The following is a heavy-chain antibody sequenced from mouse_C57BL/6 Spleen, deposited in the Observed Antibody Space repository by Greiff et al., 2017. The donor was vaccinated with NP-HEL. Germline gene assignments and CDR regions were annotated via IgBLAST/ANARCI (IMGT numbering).Heavy chain of an antibody. CDR2: IDPSDSYT. CDR3: ARDYYGSRGYFDY. D-gene: IGHD1-1*01. Sequence: QVQLQQPRAELVKPGASVKLSCKASGYTFTSYWMQWVKQRPGQGLEWIGEIDPSDSYTNYNQKFKGKATLTVDTSSSTAYMQLSSLTSEDSAVYYCARDYYGSRGYFDYWGQGTTLTVSS. V-gene: IGHV1-50*01. J-gene: IGHJ2*01. CDR1: GYTFTSYW.